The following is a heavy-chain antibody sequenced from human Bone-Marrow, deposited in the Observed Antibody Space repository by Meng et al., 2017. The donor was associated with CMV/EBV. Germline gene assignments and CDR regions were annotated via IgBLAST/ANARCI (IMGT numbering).Heavy chain of an antibody. D-gene: IGHD2-21*01. CDR3: ARLVVIAPYGLDV. Sequence: SETLSLTCTVSGGSISSSSYYWGWIRQPPGKGLEWIGEINHSGSTNYNPSLKSRVIISIDTSKNQLSLKLNSVTAADTAVYYCARLVVIAPYGLDVWGQGTTVTVSS. J-gene: IGHJ6*02. CDR2: INHSGST. CDR1: GGSISSSSYY. V-gene: IGHV4-39*07.